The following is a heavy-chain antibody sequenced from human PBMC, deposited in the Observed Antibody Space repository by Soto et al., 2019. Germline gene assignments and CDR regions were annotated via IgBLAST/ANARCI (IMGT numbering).Heavy chain of an antibody. CDR1: GGTFSSYT. CDR3: ARLSFGVAHLMDY. J-gene: IGHJ4*02. Sequence: ASVKVSCKASGGTFSSYTISWARQAPGQGLEWMGWISAYNGNTNYAQKLQGRVTMTTDTSTSTAYMELRSLRSDDTAVYYCARLSFGVAHLMDYWGQGTLVTVSS. V-gene: IGHV1-18*01. CDR2: ISAYNGNT. D-gene: IGHD3-3*01.